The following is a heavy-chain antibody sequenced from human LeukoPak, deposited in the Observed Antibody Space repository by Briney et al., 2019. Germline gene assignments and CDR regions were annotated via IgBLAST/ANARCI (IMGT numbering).Heavy chain of an antibody. V-gene: IGHV4-34*01. CDR2: INHSGST. J-gene: IGHJ4*02. CDR3: AKKGGYCSSTSCYMVGNYFDY. Sequence: SETLSLTCAVYGGSFSGYYWSWIRQPPGKGLEWIGEINHSGSTNYNPSLKSRVTISVDTSKNQFSLKLSSVTAADTAAYYCAKKGGYCSSTSCYMVGNYFDYWGQGTLVTVSS. CDR1: GGSFSGYY. D-gene: IGHD2-2*03.